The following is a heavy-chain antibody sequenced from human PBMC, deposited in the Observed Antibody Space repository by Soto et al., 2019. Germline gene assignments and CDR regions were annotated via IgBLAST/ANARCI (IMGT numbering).Heavy chain of an antibody. V-gene: IGHV1-69*14. J-gene: IGHJ4*02. D-gene: IGHD5-12*01. Sequence: QVQLVQSGAEVKKPGSSVKVSCKTSGDIFSGYSISWVRQAPGQGLEWMGGIIPIFGTTNYAQRFHGRVTITADKSTSTVYVELYSLKSEDTAVYYCARDLGSGYDPGDYWGQGTVVTVSS. CDR2: IIPIFGTT. CDR3: ARDLGSGYDPGDY. CDR1: GDIFSGYS.